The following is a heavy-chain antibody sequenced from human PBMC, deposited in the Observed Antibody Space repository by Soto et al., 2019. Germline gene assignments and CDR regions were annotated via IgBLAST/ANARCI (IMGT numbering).Heavy chain of an antibody. V-gene: IGHV1-69*01. Sequence: QVQPVQSGAEVKKPGSSVKVSCKASGGTFSSYANSWVRQAPGQGLEWMGGIIPISGTANYAQKFQGRVTITADESTSTAYMELSSRRSEDTAVYYCARSHGSSTSLEIYYYYYYGMDVWGQGTTVTVSS. CDR1: GGTFSSYA. CDR3: ARSHGSSTSLEIYYYYYYGMDV. D-gene: IGHD2-2*01. J-gene: IGHJ6*02. CDR2: IIPISGTA.